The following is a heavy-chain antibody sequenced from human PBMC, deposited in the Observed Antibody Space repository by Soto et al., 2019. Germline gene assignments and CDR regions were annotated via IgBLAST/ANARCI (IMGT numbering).Heavy chain of an antibody. J-gene: IGHJ4*02. D-gene: IGHD1-7*01. Sequence: QVQLQESGPGLVKPSQTLSLTCTVSGGSISSGDYYWSWIRQPPGKGLEWIGYIYYSGSTYYNPSLKSRVTISVDTSKNQFSLKLSSVTAADTAVYYCARDRGKWNYELGAVDYWGQGTLVTVSS. CDR1: GGSISSGDYY. CDR3: ARDRGKWNYELGAVDY. V-gene: IGHV4-30-4*01. CDR2: IYYSGST.